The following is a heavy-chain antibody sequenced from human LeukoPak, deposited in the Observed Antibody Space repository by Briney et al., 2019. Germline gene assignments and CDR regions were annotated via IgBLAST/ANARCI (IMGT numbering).Heavy chain of an antibody. V-gene: IGHV1-2*02. CDR3: ARGHPPANYYYYYMDV. CDR2: INPNSGGT. J-gene: IGHJ6*03. CDR1: GYTFTGYY. Sequence: ASVKVSCKASGYTFTGYYMHWVRQAPGQGLEWMGWINPNSGGTNYAQKFQGRVTMTRDTSISTAYMELSSLRSEDTAVYYCARGHPPANYYYYYMDVWGKGTTVTVS.